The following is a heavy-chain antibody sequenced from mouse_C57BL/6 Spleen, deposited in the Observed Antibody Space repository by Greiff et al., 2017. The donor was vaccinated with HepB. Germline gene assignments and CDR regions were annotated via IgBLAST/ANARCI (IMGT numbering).Heavy chain of an antibody. CDR1: GFTFSDFY. D-gene: IGHD1-1*01. Sequence: EVQGVESGGGLVQSGRSLRLSCATSGFTFSDFYMEWVRQAPGKGLEWIAASRNIANDYTTEYSASVKGRFIVFRDTSQSILYLPMNALRAEDTAIYYCARDAPITTVVAPDHWYVDAWGTGTTVTVAS. CDR2: SRNIANDYTT. V-gene: IGHV7-1*01. CDR3: ARDAPITTVVAPDHWYVDA. J-gene: IGHJ1*03.